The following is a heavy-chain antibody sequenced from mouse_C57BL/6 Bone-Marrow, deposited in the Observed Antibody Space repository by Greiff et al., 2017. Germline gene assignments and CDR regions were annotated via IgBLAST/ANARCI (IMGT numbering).Heavy chain of an antibody. CDR3: ARSSTVYYYIDY. V-gene: IGHV1-47*01. Sequence: VQLLESGAGLVQPGGSVKISCAASGFTFTTYPIEWMRQNHGKSLEWIGNFRPYNNDTTYNEKFNGKATLTVEKSSNTVYLELSRLASDDSAVYYCARSSTVYYYIDYWGQGTTLTVSS. CDR2: FRPYNNDT. D-gene: IGHD1-1*01. CDR1: GFTFTTYP. J-gene: IGHJ2*01.